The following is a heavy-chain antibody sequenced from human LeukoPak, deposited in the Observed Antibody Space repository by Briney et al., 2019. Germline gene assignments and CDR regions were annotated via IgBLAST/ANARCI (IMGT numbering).Heavy chain of an antibody. J-gene: IGHJ6*02. CDR2: ISAYNGGT. D-gene: IGHD3-10*01. Sequence: ASVKVSCKASGYTFTSCAIAWVRQAPGQELEWMGWISAYNGGTNYAQKFRGRVTMTTDTSTNTGYMELRSLRSDDTAVYFCARDQLRYYGSNNYYSDMDFWGQGTTVTVSS. CDR3: ARDQLRYYGSNNYYSDMDF. V-gene: IGHV1-18*01. CDR1: GYTFTSCA.